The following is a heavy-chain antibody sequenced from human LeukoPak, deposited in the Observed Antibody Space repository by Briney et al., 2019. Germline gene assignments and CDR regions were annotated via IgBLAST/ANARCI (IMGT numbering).Heavy chain of an antibody. CDR3: ARGERAAAYFPVDY. J-gene: IGHJ4*02. D-gene: IGHD6-13*01. CDR1: GFTFSRYA. Sequence: GRSLRLSCAASGFTFSRYAMHWVRQAPSKGLEWVAVISYDGSNKYYADSVKGRFTISRDNSKNTLYLQMNSLRAEDTAVYYCARGERAAAYFPVDYWGQGTLVTVSS. V-gene: IGHV3-30*04. CDR2: ISYDGSNK.